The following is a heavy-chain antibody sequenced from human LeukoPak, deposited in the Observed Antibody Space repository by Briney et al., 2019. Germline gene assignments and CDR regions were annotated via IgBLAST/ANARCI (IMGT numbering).Heavy chain of an antibody. CDR2: ISSSGTTI. CDR3: ARESRGFDSDY. CDR1: GFTFSSYS. Sequence: GSLRLSCASSGFTFSSYSTTWVRRAPGKGLEWVSYISSSGTTIYYADSVKGRFTISRDNANNSLYLQMNSLRAEDTAVYYCARESRGFDSDYWGQGTLVTVSS. J-gene: IGHJ4*02. D-gene: IGHD5-12*01. V-gene: IGHV3-48*04.